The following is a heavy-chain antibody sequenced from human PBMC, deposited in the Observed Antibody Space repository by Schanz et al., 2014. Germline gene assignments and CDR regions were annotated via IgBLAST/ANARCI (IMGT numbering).Heavy chain of an antibody. CDR2: IDYAGST. J-gene: IGHJ4*02. D-gene: IGHD6-19*01. Sequence: EVQLVESGGGLAQPGGSLRLSCAVSGFTVSANYMIWVRQPPGKGLEWVSLIDYAGSTNYADSVKGRMTVSRDTSKNALFLQMNNLRAEDTAVYYCASPPISVAGRVADYWGQGILVAVSA. CDR3: ASPPISVAGRVADY. V-gene: IGHV3-66*01. CDR1: GFTVSANY.